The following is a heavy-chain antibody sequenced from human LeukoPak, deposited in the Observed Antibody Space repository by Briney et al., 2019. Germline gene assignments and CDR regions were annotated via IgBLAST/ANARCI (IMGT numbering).Heavy chain of an antibody. CDR3: ARDRSFRGTTAPYSTTWGGFDY. V-gene: IGHV4-39*07. CDR2: IYYSGST. CDR1: GGSISSTSYY. J-gene: IGHJ4*02. Sequence: PSETLSLTCTVSGGSISSTSYYWGWIRQPPGKGLEWIGSIYYSGSTFYNPSLKSRLTISVDTSKNQFSLKLSSVTAADTAVYYCARDRSFRGTTAPYSTTWGGFDYWGQGTLVTVSS. D-gene: IGHD6-13*01.